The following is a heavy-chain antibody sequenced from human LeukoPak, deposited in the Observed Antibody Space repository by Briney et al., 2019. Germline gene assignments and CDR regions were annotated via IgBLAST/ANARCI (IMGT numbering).Heavy chain of an antibody. CDR2: ISSSGSTI. Sequence: GGSLRLSCAASGFTFSDYYMSWIRQAPGKGLEWVSYISSSGSTIYYADSVKGQFTISRDNAKNSLYLQMNSLRAEDTAVYYCARDGVVAATLLDYWGQGTLVTVSS. J-gene: IGHJ4*02. V-gene: IGHV3-11*01. CDR1: GFTFSDYY. D-gene: IGHD2-15*01. CDR3: ARDGVVAATLLDY.